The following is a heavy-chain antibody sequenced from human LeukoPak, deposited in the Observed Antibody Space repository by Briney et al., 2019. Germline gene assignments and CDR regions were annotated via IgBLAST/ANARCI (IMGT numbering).Heavy chain of an antibody. D-gene: IGHD3-22*01. CDR3: AKGLAVVVINSYFDY. V-gene: IGHV3-30*18. CDR1: GFTFSSYG. CDR2: ISYDGSNK. Sequence: GGSLGLSCAASGFTFSSYGMHWVRQAPGKGLEWVAVISYDGSNKYYADSVKGRFTISRDNSKNTLYLQMNSLRAEDTTVYYCAKGLAVVVINSYFDYWGQGTLVTVSS. J-gene: IGHJ4*02.